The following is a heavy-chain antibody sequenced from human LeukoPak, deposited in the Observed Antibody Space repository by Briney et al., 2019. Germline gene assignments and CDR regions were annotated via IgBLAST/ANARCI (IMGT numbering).Heavy chain of an antibody. CDR2: ISGSAGTT. D-gene: IGHD3-3*01. CDR1: GSTFSSYA. CDR3: AKGALEWSYYFDY. Sequence: GGSLRLSCAASGSTFSSYAMTWVRQAPGKGLECASAISGSAGTTYYADSVKGRFTISRDNSKNTLYLQMSSLRAEDTAVYYCAKGALEWSYYFDYWGQGILVTVSS. V-gene: IGHV3-23*01. J-gene: IGHJ4*02.